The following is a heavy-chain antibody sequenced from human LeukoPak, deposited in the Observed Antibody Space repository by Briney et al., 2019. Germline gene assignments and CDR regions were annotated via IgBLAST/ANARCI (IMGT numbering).Heavy chain of an antibody. CDR3: ARDVVGYYGSGSYYTGYFDY. V-gene: IGHV1-2*02. CDR2: INPNSGGT. Sequence: ASVKVSCKASGYTFTSYGISWVRQAPGQGLEWMGWINPNSGGTNYAQKFQGRVTMTRDTSISTAYMELSRLRSDDTAVYYCARDVVGYYGSGSYYTGYFDYWGQGTLVTVSS. J-gene: IGHJ4*02. D-gene: IGHD3-10*01. CDR1: GYTFTSYG.